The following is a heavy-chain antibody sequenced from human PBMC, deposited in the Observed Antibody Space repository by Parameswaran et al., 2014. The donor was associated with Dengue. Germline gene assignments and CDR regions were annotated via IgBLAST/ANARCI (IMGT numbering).Heavy chain of an antibody. V-gene: IGHV1-69*01. J-gene: IGHJ4*02. CDR2: IIPYFGTA. Sequence: SWVRQAPGQGLEWMGGIIPYFGTANYVEKFQDRVTITADESTNTAYIEVSSLRSEDTAVYYCATQRYCNTSSCPPFDCWGQGTLVTVSS. D-gene: IGHD2-15*01. CDR3: ATQRYCNTSSCPPFDC.